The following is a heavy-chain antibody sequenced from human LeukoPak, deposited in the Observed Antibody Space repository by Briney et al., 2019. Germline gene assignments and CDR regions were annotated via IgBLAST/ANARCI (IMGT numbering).Heavy chain of an antibody. V-gene: IGHV4-34*01. J-gene: IGHJ4*02. CDR3: ARGPRGEFDY. CDR2: INHSGST. Sequence: PSETLSLTCAVYGGSFSGYYWSWIRQPPGKGLEWIGEINHSGSTNYNPSLKSRVTISVDTSKNQFSLKLSSVTAADTAVYYCARGPRGEFDYWGQGTLVTVSS. D-gene: IGHD3-3*01. CDR1: GGSFSGYY.